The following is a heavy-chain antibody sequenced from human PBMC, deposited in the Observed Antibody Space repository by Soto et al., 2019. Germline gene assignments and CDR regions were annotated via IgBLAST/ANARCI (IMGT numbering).Heavy chain of an antibody. J-gene: IGHJ4*02. V-gene: IGHV4-31*03. CDR2: IYYSGST. D-gene: IGHD2-15*01. CDR3: ARVDCSGGSCYVDY. Sequence: QVQLQESGPGLVKPSQTLSLTCTVSGGSISSGGYYWSWIRQHPGKGLEWIGYIYYSGSTYYNPSLKSRVTISVDTSQNQFSLKLSSVTAADTAVYYCARVDCSGGSCYVDYWGQGTLVTVSS. CDR1: GGSISSGGYY.